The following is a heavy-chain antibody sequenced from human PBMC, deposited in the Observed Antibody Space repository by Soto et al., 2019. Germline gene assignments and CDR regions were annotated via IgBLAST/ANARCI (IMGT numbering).Heavy chain of an antibody. CDR1: GYTFTSYA. CDR2: INAGNGNT. Sequence: ASVKVSCKASGYTFTSYAMHWVRQAPGQRLKWMGWINAGNGNTKYSQKFQGRVTITRDTSASTAYMELSSLRSEDTAVYYCAIVHYYDRSGYSVDPWGQGTLVTGSS. J-gene: IGHJ5*02. D-gene: IGHD3-22*01. V-gene: IGHV1-3*01. CDR3: AIVHYYDRSGYSVDP.